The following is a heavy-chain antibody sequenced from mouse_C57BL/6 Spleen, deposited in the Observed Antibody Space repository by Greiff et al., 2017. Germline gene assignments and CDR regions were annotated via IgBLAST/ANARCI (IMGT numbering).Heavy chain of an antibody. CDR2: INYDGSST. CDR3: ARTTPYFDY. J-gene: IGHJ2*01. CDR1: GFTFSDYY. V-gene: IGHV5-16*01. D-gene: IGHD2-12*01. Sequence: EVMLVESEGGLVQPGSSMKLSCTASGFTFSDYYMAWVRQVPEKGLEWVANINYDGSSTYYLDSLKSRFIISRDNAKNILYLQMSSLKSEDTATYYCARTTPYFDYWGQGTTLTVSS.